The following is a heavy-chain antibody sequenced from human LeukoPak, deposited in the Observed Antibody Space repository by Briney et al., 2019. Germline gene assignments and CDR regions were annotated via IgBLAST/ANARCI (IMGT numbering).Heavy chain of an antibody. CDR1: GFTFSSYS. V-gene: IGHV3-21*04. J-gene: IGHJ4*02. CDR3: ARDPHDFWSGFSYYFDY. D-gene: IGHD3-3*01. Sequence: GGSLRLSCAASGFTFSSYSMNWVRQAPGKGLEWVSSISSSSSYIYYADSVKGRFTISRDNSKNTLYLQVNSLRAEDTAIYFCARDPHDFWSGFSYYFDYWGQGTLVTVSS. CDR2: ISSSSSYI.